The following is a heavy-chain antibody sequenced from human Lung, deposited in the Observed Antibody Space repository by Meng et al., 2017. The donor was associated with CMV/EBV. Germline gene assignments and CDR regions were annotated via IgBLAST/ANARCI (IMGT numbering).Heavy chain of an antibody. D-gene: IGHD3-3*01. CDR2: INHIGST. V-gene: IGHV4-34*01. CDR1: GGSFGVCS. CDR3: AAQTAYYDFWSGYYDS. J-gene: IGHJ4*02. Sequence: GGSFGVCSWSWTRHPPGKGLEWIGEINHIGSTNSNPSLKSRVTISVDTSKNQFSLKLSSVTAADTAVYYCAAQTAYYDFWSGYYDSWGQGTLSPSPQ.